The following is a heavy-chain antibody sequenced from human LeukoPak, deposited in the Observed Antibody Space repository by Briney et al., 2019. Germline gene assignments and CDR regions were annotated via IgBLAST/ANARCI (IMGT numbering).Heavy chain of an antibody. Sequence: GGSLRLSCAASGFTFSSYAMSWVRQAPGKGLELVSAISGSCGSTYYADSVKGRFTISRDNSKNTLYLQMNSLRAENTAVYYCAKDGASSSWVIYYFDYWGQGTLVTVSS. CDR1: GFTFSSYA. CDR2: ISGSCGST. V-gene: IGHV3-23*01. CDR3: AKDGASSSWVIYYFDY. D-gene: IGHD6-13*01. J-gene: IGHJ4*02.